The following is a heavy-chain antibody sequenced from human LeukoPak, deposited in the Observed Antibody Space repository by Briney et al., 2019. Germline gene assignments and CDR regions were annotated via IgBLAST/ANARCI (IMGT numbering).Heavy chain of an antibody. CDR1: GFTFSSYW. V-gene: IGHV3-74*01. J-gene: IGHJ3*02. CDR2: INSDGSST. CDR3: ARDLSYAFDI. Sequence: PGGSLRLSCAASGFTFSSYWMHWVRQAPGKGLVRVSRINSDGSSTSYADSVKGRFTIARDNAKNTLYLQMNSLRAEDTAVYYCARDLSYAFDIWGQGTMVTVSS.